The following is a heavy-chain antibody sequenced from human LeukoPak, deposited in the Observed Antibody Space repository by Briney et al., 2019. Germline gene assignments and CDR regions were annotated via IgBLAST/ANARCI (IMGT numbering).Heavy chain of an antibody. CDR3: AREGFDY. CDR2: ISYDGSNK. CDR1: GFTFSSYA. V-gene: IGHV3-30-3*01. J-gene: IGHJ4*02. Sequence: GGSLRLSCAASGFTFSSYAMHWFRQAPGKGLEWVAVISYDGSNKYYADSVKGRFTISRDNSKNTLYLQMNSLRAEDTAVYYCAREGFDYWGQGTLVTVSS.